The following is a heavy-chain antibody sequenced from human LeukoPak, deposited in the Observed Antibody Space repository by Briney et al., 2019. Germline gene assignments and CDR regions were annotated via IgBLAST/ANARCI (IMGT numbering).Heavy chain of an antibody. CDR3: ARALTYSSGRFAFDY. V-gene: IGHV3-66*01. CDR1: GFTVSSDY. CDR2: IYTDGST. Sequence: GGSLRLSCAASGFTVSSDYMNWVRQAPGKGLEWVSIIYTDGSTHYADSVKGRFSISRDLSKNTVHLQIHSLTAEDTAVYYCARALTYSSGRFAFDYWGQGTLVTVSS. D-gene: IGHD6-19*01. J-gene: IGHJ4*02.